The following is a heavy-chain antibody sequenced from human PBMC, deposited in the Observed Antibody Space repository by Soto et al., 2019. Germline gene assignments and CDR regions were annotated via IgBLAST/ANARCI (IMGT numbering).Heavy chain of an antibody. D-gene: IGHD3-9*01. CDR2: VYYSGTT. Sequence: PSETLSLTCSVSGGSVSNKTYYWSWIRQPPGKRLEWIGYVYYSGTTNYNPSLKSRVTISIDMSKNQFSLRLSSVTAADTALYYCARTTAVPNTLRSRYFFDFWGQGTLVTVSS. CDR1: GGSVSNKTYY. V-gene: IGHV4-61*01. J-gene: IGHJ4*02. CDR3: ARTTAVPNTLRSRYFFDF.